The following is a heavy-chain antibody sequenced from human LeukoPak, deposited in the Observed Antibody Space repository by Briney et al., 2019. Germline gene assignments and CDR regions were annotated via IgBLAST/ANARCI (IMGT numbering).Heavy chain of an antibody. Sequence: SVKVSCKASGYTFTSYGISWVRQAPGQGLEWMGWISAYNGNTNYAQKLQGRVTMTTDTSTSTAYMELRSLRSDDTAVYYCAREGPPRHTSSVSYFDYWGQGTLVTVSS. V-gene: IGHV1-18*01. CDR2: ISAYNGNT. D-gene: IGHD5-18*01. J-gene: IGHJ4*02. CDR3: AREGPPRHTSSVSYFDY. CDR1: GYTFTSYG.